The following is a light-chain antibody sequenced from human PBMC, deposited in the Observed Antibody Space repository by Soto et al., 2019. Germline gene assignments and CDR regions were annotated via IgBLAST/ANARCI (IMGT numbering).Light chain of an antibody. CDR3: QQYNNWPPFT. Sequence: EIVMTQSPATLSLSPGERATLSCRASQSVSSNLAWYQQKPGQDPRLLIYGASTRATGIPARFSGSGSGTDFTLTISSLQSEDFAVYYCQQYNNWPPFTFGEGTRLEIK. CDR1: QSVSSN. CDR2: GAS. J-gene: IGKJ5*01. V-gene: IGKV3-15*01.